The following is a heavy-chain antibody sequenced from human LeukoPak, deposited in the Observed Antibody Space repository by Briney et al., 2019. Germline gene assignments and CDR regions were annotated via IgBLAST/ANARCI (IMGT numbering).Heavy chain of an antibody. CDR2: ISAYNGNT. J-gene: IGHJ6*02. Sequence: ASVKVSCKASGYTFTSYGISWVRQAPGQGLEWMGWISAYNGNTNYAQKFQGRVTMTRNTSISTAYMELSSLRSEDTAVYYCALLPGIAAAGTPYYYYYGMDVWGQGTTVTVSS. D-gene: IGHD6-13*01. CDR1: GYTFTSYG. CDR3: ALLPGIAAAGTPYYYYYGMDV. V-gene: IGHV1-18*01.